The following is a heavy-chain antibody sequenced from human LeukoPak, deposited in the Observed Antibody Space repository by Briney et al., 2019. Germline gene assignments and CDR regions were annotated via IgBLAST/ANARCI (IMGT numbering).Heavy chain of an antibody. V-gene: IGHV3-21*01. CDR1: GFTFSSYS. CDR2: ISSSSSYI. Sequence: KPGGSLRLSCAASGFTFSSYSMNWVRQAPGKGLEWVSSISSSSSYIYYADSVKGRFTISRDNAKNSLYLQMNSLRAEDTAVYYCARARYCGGDCYYDAFDIWGQGTMVTVSS. J-gene: IGHJ3*02. D-gene: IGHD2-21*02. CDR3: ARARYCGGDCYYDAFDI.